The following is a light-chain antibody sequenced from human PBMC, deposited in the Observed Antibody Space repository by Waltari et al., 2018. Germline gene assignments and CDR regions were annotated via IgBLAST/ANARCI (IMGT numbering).Light chain of an antibody. CDR2: EVS. Sequence: QSALPQPASGSGSPGQSITISCTGTTRDVGGYNYVSWYQQHPGKAPKLMIYEVSNRPSGVSNRFSGSKSGNTASLTISGLQAEDEADYYCSSYTSSSTVVFGGGTKLTVL. CDR1: TRDVGGYNY. V-gene: IGLV2-14*01. J-gene: IGLJ2*01. CDR3: SSYTSSSTVV.